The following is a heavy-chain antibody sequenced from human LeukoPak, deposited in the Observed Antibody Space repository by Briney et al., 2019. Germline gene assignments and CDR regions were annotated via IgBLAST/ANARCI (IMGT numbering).Heavy chain of an antibody. D-gene: IGHD5-12*01. V-gene: IGHV3-23*01. CDR2: ISGSGGST. CDR3: AKDHGWLPVDYYYYYMDV. J-gene: IGHJ6*03. CDR1: GFTFSSYA. Sequence: GSLRLSGAASGFTFSSYAMSWVRQAPGKGLEWVSAISGSGGSTYYADSVKGRFTISRDNSKNTLYLQMNSLRAEDTAVYYCAKDHGWLPVDYYYYYMDVWGKGTTVTISS.